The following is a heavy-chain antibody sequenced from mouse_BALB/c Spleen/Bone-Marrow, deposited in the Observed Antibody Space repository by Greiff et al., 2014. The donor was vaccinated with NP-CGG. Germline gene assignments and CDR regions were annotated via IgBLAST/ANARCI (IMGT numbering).Heavy chain of an antibody. V-gene: IGHV14-3*02. CDR1: GFNIKDTY. CDR2: IDPANGDI. D-gene: IGHD2-1*01. J-gene: IGHJ3*01. CDR3: ARGGNYGCFAY. Sequence: EVQLQQSGAELVKPGASVKLSCTASGFNIKDTYMHWVKQRPEQGLEWIGRIDPANGDIIYDPKFQGKATITADNSSNTAYLQLSSLTSEDTAVYYCARGGNYGCFAYWGQGTLLTVSA.